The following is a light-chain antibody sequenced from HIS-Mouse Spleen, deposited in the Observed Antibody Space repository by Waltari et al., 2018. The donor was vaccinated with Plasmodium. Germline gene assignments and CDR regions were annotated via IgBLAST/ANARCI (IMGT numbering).Light chain of an antibody. CDR1: QSFSSH. J-gene: IGKJ3*01. CDR2: GAS. V-gene: IGKV3-15*01. Sequence: EIVMTQAPGTPPVSPGERATLSCRASQSFSSHLAWYQQKPGQAPRLLIYGASTRATGIPARFSGSGSGTEFTLTISSLQSEDFAVYYCQQYNNWSFTFGPGTKVDIK. CDR3: QQYNNWSFT.